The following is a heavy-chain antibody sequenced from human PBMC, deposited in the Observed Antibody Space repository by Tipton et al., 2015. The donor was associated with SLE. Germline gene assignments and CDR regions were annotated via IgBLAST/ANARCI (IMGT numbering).Heavy chain of an antibody. CDR2: IYYSGST. J-gene: IGHJ4*02. V-gene: IGHV4-39*07. CDR1: GGSISSSSYY. Sequence: LRLSCTVSGGSISSSSYYWGWIRQPPGKGLEWIGSIYYSGSTYYNPSLKSRVTISVDTSKNQFSLKLSSVTAADTAVYYCARGRYSSSWGYWGQGTLVTVSS. D-gene: IGHD6-13*01. CDR3: ARGRYSSSWGY.